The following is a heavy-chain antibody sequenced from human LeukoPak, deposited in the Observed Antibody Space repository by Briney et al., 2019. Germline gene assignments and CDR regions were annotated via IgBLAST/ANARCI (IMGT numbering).Heavy chain of an antibody. CDR2: ISSSGSTI. V-gene: IGHV3-11*01. J-gene: IGHJ5*02. CDR3: ARDLGGSYDA. Sequence: GPEWVSYISSSGSTIYYADSVKGRFTISRDNAKNSLYLQMNSLRAEDTAVYYCARDLGGSYDAWGQGTLVTVSS. D-gene: IGHD1-26*01.